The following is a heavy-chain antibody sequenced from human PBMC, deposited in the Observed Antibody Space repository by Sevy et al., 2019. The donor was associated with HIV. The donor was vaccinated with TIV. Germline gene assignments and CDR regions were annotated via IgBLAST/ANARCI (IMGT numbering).Heavy chain of an antibody. J-gene: IGHJ4*02. CDR3: TRDTGYSVGWYPSNY. Sequence: GSLRLSCAASGFSVSSHAMHWVRQAPGKGLEWVALLSYDGSTQYYADSVKGRFSISRDNSKNILYLQMNSLRPADTALYYCTRDTGYSVGWYPSNYWGQGTLVTVSS. CDR2: LSYDGSTQ. D-gene: IGHD6-19*01. CDR1: GFSVSSHA. V-gene: IGHV3-30*04.